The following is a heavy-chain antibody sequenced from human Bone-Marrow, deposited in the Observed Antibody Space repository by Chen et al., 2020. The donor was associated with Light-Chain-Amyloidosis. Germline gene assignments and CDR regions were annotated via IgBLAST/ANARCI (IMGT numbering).Heavy chain of an antibody. CDR2: IVPNFGPL. J-gene: IGHJ4*02. Sequence: QVQVVQSGAELKKPGSSVKVSCKASGGAFSDYALNWVRQAPGQGLEWMGRIVPNFGPLSLAQKFQGRLTITADEPTSTAYMELSSLRSEDTAVYYCARGGSIVPRPRDFDYWGQGTLVTVSS. D-gene: IGHD6-6*01. CDR1: GGAFSDYA. CDR3: ARGGSIVPRPRDFDY. V-gene: IGHV1-69*18.